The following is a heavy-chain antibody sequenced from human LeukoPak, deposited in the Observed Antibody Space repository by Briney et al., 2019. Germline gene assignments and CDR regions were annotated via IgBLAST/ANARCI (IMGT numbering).Heavy chain of an antibody. V-gene: IGHV1-2*02. CDR3: ARADRLHGGPYLIGP. D-gene: IGHD2-21*01. J-gene: IGHJ5*02. Sequence: ASVKVSCKTSGYSFTDYYMHWVRQAPGQGLEWMGWINPNSGGASSAQKFQGRVTMTRDTSITTVCMEVSWLTSDDTAIYYCARADRLHGGPYLIGPWGQGTLVTVSS. CDR2: INPNSGGA. CDR1: GYSFTDYY.